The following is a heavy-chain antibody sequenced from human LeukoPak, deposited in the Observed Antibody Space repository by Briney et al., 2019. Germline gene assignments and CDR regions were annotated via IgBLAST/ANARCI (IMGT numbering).Heavy chain of an antibody. V-gene: IGHV4-59*02. CDR3: ARGGGNEFDY. CDR1: GGSVSSHY. D-gene: IGHD4-23*01. J-gene: IGHJ4*02. Sequence: PSETLSLTCTVSGGSVSSHYWSWIRQPPGKGLEWIGYIYYSGGTNYSPSLKSRVTISLDTSKNQFSLKLSSVTAADTAVYYCARGGGNEFDYWGQGTLVAVSS. CDR2: IYYSGGT.